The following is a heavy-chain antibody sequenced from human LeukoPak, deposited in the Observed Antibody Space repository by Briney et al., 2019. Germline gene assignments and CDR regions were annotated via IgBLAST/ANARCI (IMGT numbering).Heavy chain of an antibody. V-gene: IGHV1-2*02. J-gene: IGHJ4*02. CDR3: ARGPITAAGTIDY. CDR1: GYTFSDYY. D-gene: IGHD6-13*01. Sequence: ASVKVSCKASGYTFSDYYMHWVRQAPGQGLEWMGWINLNSGGTKYAQKFQGRGTMTRATSISAAYMELSRLRSDDTAVYYCARGPITAAGTIDYWGQGTLVTVSS. CDR2: INLNSGGT.